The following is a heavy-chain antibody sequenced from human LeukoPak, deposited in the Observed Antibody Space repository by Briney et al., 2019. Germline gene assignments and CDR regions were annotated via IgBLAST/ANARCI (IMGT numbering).Heavy chain of an antibody. J-gene: IGHJ4*02. CDR2: INPNNGGT. CDR3: ATDRRSYSSSWAFDY. D-gene: IGHD6-13*01. CDR1: GYAFTGYY. Sequence: GASVKVSCKASGYAFTGYYIHWVRQVPGQGPEWMGWINPNNGGTNYPQKFQGRVSMTRDTSISTAYMEVSRLTSDDTAVYYCATDRRSYSSSWAFDYWGQGTLVTVSS. V-gene: IGHV1-2*02.